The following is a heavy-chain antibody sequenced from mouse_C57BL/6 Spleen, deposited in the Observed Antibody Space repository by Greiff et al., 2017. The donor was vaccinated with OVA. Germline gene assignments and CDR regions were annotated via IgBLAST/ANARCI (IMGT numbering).Heavy chain of an antibody. Sequence: EVMLVESGGGLVKPGGSLKLSCAASGFTFSDYGMHWVRQAPEKGLEWVAYISSGSSTIYYADTVKGRFTITRDNAKNTLFLQMTSLRSEDTATYYCATHYYGSIDYWGQGTTLTVSS. V-gene: IGHV5-17*01. CDR1: GFTFSDYG. J-gene: IGHJ2*01. CDR3: ATHYYGSIDY. D-gene: IGHD1-1*01. CDR2: ISSGSSTI.